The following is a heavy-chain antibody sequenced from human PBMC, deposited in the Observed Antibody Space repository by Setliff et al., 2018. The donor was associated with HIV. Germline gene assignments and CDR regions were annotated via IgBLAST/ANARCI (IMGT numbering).Heavy chain of an antibody. CDR2: IYHGGST. CDR3: GGNGYYSIDY. J-gene: IGHJ4*02. CDR1: GGSISSSNW. V-gene: IGHV4-4*02. D-gene: IGHD3-22*01. Sequence: SETLSLTCAVSGGSISSSNWWSWVRQPPGKGLEWIGEIYHGGSTNYNPSLKSRVTISVDKSKNQFSLKLNSVTAADTAVYYCGGNGYYSIDYWGQGTLVTVSS.